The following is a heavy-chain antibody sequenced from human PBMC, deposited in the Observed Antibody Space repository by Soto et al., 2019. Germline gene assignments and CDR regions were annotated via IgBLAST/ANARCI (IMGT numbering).Heavy chain of an antibody. V-gene: IGHV1-69*13. D-gene: IGHD2-2*01. J-gene: IGHJ6*02. CDR3: AGCSSTSCYGAYYYYGIDV. Sequence: SVKVSCKASGGTFSSYAISWVRQAPGQGLEWMGGTIPIFGTANYAQKFQGRVTITADESTSTAYMELSSLRSEDTAVYYCAGCSSTSCYGAYYYYGIDVWGQGTTVTVSS. CDR1: GGTFSSYA. CDR2: TIPIFGTA.